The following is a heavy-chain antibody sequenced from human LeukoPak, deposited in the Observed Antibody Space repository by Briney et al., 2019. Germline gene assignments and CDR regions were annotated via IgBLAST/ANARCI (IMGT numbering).Heavy chain of an antibody. Sequence: SETLSLTCTVSGGPISSYYWSWIRQPPGKGLEWIGYIYYSGSTNYNPSLKSRATISVDTSKNQFSLKLGSVTAADTAVYYCAREIGRIAAAGIGFGWFDPWGQGTLVTVSS. D-gene: IGHD6-13*01. CDR2: IYYSGST. J-gene: IGHJ5*02. V-gene: IGHV4-59*01. CDR3: AREIGRIAAAGIGFGWFDP. CDR1: GGPISSYY.